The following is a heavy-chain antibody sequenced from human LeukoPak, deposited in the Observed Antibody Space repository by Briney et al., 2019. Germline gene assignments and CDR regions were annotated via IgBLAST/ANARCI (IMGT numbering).Heavy chain of an antibody. J-gene: IGHJ1*01. CDR3: ARHRYCSSTSCSEGVYFQH. CDR1: GFSISSGYY. D-gene: IGHD2-2*01. CDR2: ISHSGST. V-gene: IGHV4-38-2*01. Sequence: SETLSLTCSVSGFSISSGYYWGWIRQPPGKGLEWIGSISHSGSTYYNPSLKSRVTISVDTSENQFSLKLTSVTAADTAVYYCARHRYCSSTSCSEGVYFQHWGQGTLVTVSS.